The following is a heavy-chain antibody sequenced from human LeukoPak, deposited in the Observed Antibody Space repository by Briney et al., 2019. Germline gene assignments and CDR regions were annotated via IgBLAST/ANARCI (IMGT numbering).Heavy chain of an antibody. J-gene: IGHJ6*02. CDR2: INHSGST. D-gene: IGHD5-18*01. V-gene: IGHV4-34*01. CDR1: GGSFSGYY. CDR3: ARRIQLWPQYYYYYYGMDV. Sequence: PSETLSLTCAVYGGSFSGYYWSWLRQPPGKGLEWIGEINHSGSTNYNPSLKSRVTISVDTSKNQFSLKLSSVTAADTAVYYCARRIQLWPQYYYYYYGMDVWGQGTTVTVSS.